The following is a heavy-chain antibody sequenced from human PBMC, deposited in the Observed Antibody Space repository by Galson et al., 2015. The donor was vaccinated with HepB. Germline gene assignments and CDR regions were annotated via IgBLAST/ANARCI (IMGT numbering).Heavy chain of an antibody. V-gene: IGHV3-30*18. CDR3: AKDPYLYSALAGTMAGFDY. CDR1: FSNYG. CDR2: ISYDGSNK. J-gene: IGHJ4*02. D-gene: IGHD6-19*01. Sequence: FSNYGMHWVRQAPGKGLEWVAVISYDGSNKYYADSVKGRFTISRDNSKNTLYLQMNSLRAEDTALYYCAKDPYLYSALAGTMAGFDYWGQGTLVTVSS.